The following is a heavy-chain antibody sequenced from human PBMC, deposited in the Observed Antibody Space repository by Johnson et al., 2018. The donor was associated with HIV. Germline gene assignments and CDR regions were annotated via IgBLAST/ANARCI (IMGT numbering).Heavy chain of an antibody. Sequence: VLFVESGGGVVQPGRSLRLSCPASGFTFSSNYMSWVRQAPGKGLEWVSVIYSGGSIYYADSVKGRFTISRDNAKNSLYLQMNNLRVEDTAVYYCASEVEYSILGGVWGQGTMVTVSS. V-gene: IGHV3-66*01. CDR3: ASEVEYSILGGV. J-gene: IGHJ3*01. D-gene: IGHD6-6*01. CDR1: GFTFSSNY. CDR2: IYSGGSI.